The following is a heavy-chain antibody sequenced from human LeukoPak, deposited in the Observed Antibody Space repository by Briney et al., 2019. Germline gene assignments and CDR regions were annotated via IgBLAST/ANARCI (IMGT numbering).Heavy chain of an antibody. Sequence: HPGGSLRLSCAASGFTFSSYGMHWVRQAPGKGLEWVAVISYDGSNKYYADSVKGRFTISRDNSKNTLYLQMNRLRAEDTAVYYCARTRGYGSGSYYSDYWGQGTLVTVSS. CDR1: GFTFSSYG. J-gene: IGHJ4*02. D-gene: IGHD3-10*01. CDR3: ARTRGYGSGSYYSDY. V-gene: IGHV3-30*03. CDR2: ISYDGSNK.